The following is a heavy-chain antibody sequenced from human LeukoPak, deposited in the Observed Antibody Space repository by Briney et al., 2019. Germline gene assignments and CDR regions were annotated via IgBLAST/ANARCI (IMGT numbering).Heavy chain of an antibody. CDR3: ATSIAAAYYYFDY. J-gene: IGHJ4*02. CDR2: IYTSGST. V-gene: IGHV4-4*07. Sequence: SSETLSLTCTVSGGSISSCYWSWIRQPAGKGLEWIGRIYTSGSTNYNPSLKSRVTMSVDTSKNQFSLKLSSVTAADTAVYYCATSIAAAYYYFDYWGQGTLVTVSS. D-gene: IGHD6-13*01. CDR1: GGSISSCY.